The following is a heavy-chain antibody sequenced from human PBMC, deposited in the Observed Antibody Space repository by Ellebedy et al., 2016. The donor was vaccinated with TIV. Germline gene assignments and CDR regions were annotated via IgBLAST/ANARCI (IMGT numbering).Heavy chain of an antibody. CDR2: IFDSGNS. CDR1: GGPVSTANYF. J-gene: IGHJ5*02. CDR3: ATVPGTGWFDP. D-gene: IGHD6-19*01. V-gene: IGHV4-39*01. Sequence: MPSETLSLTCSVSGGPVSTANYFWGWIRQSPAKGLEWIGSIFDSGNSYYNPSLKSRVTIFVDTSKNQFSLKLRSVTAADTAVYFCATVPGTGWFDPWGQGTLVTVSS.